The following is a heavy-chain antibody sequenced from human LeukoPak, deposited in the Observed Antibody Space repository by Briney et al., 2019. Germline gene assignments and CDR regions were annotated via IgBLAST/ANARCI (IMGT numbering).Heavy chain of an antibody. J-gene: IGHJ4*02. CDR2: IHYSGST. D-gene: IGHD2-15*01. CDR1: GGSISSGDYY. V-gene: IGHV4-30-4*01. Sequence: SETLSLTCTVSGGSISSGDYYWSWIRQPPGKGLEWIGYIHYSGSTYYNPSLKSRVTISVDTSKNQFSLKLSSVTAADTAVYYCARVQRYCSGGSCYGGGYFDYWGQGTLVTVSS. CDR3: ARVQRYCSGGSCYGGGYFDY.